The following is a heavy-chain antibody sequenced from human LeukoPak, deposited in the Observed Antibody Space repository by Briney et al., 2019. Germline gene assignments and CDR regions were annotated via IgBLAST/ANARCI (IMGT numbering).Heavy chain of an antibody. D-gene: IGHD3/OR15-3a*01. J-gene: IGHJ4*02. CDR1: GFTFSSYE. Sequence: PGGSLRLSCAASGFTFSSYEMNWVRQAPGKGLEWVSYISSSGSTIYYADSVKGRFTISRDNAKNSLYLQMNSLRAEDTAVYYCAKDLAYDLGDYWGQGTLVTVSS. CDR3: AKDLAYDLGDY. V-gene: IGHV3-48*03. CDR2: ISSSGSTI.